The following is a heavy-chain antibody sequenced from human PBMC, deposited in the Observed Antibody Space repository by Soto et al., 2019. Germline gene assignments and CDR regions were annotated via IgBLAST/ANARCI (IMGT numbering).Heavy chain of an antibody. CDR3: ARVWGWYFDF. CDR2: IYYSGST. Sequence: QVQLQESGPGLVKPSETLSLTCTVSGGSISSYYWSWIRQPPGKGLEWIGYIYYSGSTNYNPSLKSRVTIAVDTSKNQFSLKLSSVTAADTAVYYCARVWGWYFDFWGRGTLVTVSS. J-gene: IGHJ2*01. CDR1: GGSISSYY. D-gene: IGHD3-16*01. V-gene: IGHV4-59*01.